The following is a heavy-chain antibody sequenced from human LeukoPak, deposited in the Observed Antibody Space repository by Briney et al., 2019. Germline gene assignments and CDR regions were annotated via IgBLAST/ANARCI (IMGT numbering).Heavy chain of an antibody. CDR3: ARARTLSSGSPAHMDV. D-gene: IGHD6-25*01. CDR1: GFTFRSYW. Sequence: GGSLRLSCAASGFTFRSYWMSWVRQSPGKGLEWVASIRQDAIEEYYVDSVRGRFTISRDNAKNSLSLQMNSLRAEDTAIYYCARARTLSSGSPAHMDVWGKGTTVTVSS. V-gene: IGHV3-7*01. J-gene: IGHJ6*03. CDR2: IRQDAIEE.